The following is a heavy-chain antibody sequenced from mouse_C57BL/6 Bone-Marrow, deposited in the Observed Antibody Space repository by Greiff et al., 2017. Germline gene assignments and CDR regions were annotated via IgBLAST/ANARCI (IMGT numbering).Heavy chain of an antibody. CDR1: GYAFSSYW. CDR3: ARGDYGSSSWFAY. CDR2: FYPGDGDT. J-gene: IGHJ3*01. V-gene: IGHV1-80*01. Sequence: VKVVESGAELVKPGASVKISCKASGYAFSSYWMNWVKQRPGKGLEWIGQFYPGDGDTNYNGKFKGKATLTADKSSSTAYMQLSSLTSEDSAVYFCARGDYGSSSWFAYWGQGTLVTVSA. D-gene: IGHD1-1*01.